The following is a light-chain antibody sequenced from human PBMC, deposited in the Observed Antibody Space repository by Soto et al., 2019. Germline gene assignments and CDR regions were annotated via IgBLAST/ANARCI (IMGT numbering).Light chain of an antibody. V-gene: IGLV2-8*01. CDR3: CSYAGNYYV. CDR2: EVN. Sequence: SALNQPPSAYGSPVQSVTISYTGTSSDVGGYNYVSWYQQHPGKAPKIMIYEVNKRPSGVPDRFWGSKSGNTASLTISGLQAEDEAEYHCCSYAGNYYVFGTGTKVTVL. J-gene: IGLJ1*01. CDR1: SSDVGGYNY.